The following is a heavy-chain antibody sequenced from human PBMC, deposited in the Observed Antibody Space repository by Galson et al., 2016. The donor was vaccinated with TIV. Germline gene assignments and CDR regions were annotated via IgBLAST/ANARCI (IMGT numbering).Heavy chain of an antibody. D-gene: IGHD3-10*01. CDR2: ISSGGAST. V-gene: IGHV3-23*01. CDR1: GFTFSSYA. Sequence: SLRLSCAASGFTFSSYAMSWVRQAPGKGLGWVSGISSGGASTYYADSVKGRFTISRDNSKNTVYLQVNSLRDEDTAVYYCAKDERLGSYFDYWGQGTLVTVSS. J-gene: IGHJ4*02. CDR3: AKDERLGSYFDY.